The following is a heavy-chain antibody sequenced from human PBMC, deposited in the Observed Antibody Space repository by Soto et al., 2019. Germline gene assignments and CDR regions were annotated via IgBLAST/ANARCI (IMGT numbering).Heavy chain of an antibody. CDR2: INPSGGSK. Sequence: QVQLVQSGAEVKKPGASVKVSCKASGYTFTSYYMHWVRQAPGQGLEWMGIINPSGGSKSYAQKFQGRVTMTRDTSTSTVYMELSSLRSEDTAVYYCARSNREIGYCSSTSCYYFDYWGQGTLVTVSS. CDR1: GYTFTSYY. D-gene: IGHD2-2*01. V-gene: IGHV1-46*03. CDR3: ARSNREIGYCSSTSCYYFDY. J-gene: IGHJ4*02.